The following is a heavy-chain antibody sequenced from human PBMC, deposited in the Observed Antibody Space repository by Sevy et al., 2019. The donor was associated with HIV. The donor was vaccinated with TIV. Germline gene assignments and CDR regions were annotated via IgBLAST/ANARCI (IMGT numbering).Heavy chain of an antibody. CDR3: VRTVSWRYRYDDY. Sequence: GGSLRLSCGASGFSFSSYSMNWVRQAPGKGLEWVSYITRSDSARDYADSVKGRFTISTDNAKNSLFLQMNSLRVEDTAVYYCVRTVSWRYRYDDYWGQGTLVTVSS. J-gene: IGHJ4*02. D-gene: IGHD3-16*02. CDR2: ITRSDSAR. CDR1: GFSFSSYS. V-gene: IGHV3-48*01.